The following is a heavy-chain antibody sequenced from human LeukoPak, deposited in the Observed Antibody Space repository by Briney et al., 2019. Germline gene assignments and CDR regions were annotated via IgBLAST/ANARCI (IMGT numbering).Heavy chain of an antibody. V-gene: IGHV1-18*01. CDR3: ARGGGYSSSDGPDY. Sequence: ASVKVSFKASGYTFTTYGINWVRQAPGQGLEWMGWIGGYNGNTNYAQKLQGRVTMTTDTSTSTAYMELRSLRSDGTAVYYCARGGGYSSSDGPDYWGQGTLVSVSS. J-gene: IGHJ4*02. CDR2: IGGYNGNT. D-gene: IGHD6-6*01. CDR1: GYTFTTYG.